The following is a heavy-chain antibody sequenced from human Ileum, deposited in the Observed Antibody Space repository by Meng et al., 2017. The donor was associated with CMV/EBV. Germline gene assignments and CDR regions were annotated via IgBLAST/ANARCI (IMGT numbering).Heavy chain of an antibody. V-gene: IGHV4-4*02. J-gene: IGHJ5*02. D-gene: IGHD4-11*01. CDR3: TRGGPTTITTFYFDP. CDR1: GDSGKSTNW. CDR2: IYHSGHT. Sequence: SGDSGKSTNWWNWVSQTPGKGLEWIGEIYHSGHTEYNPSLKSRVTITLTKAKNQFSLNLTSVTAADTAVYYCTRGGPTTITTFYFDPWGQGALVTVSS.